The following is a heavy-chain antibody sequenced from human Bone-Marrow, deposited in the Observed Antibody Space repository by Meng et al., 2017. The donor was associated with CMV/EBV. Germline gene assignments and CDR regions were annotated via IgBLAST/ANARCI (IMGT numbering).Heavy chain of an antibody. D-gene: IGHD3-3*01. V-gene: IGHV3-74*01. CDR3: ARVGDFWSGYDAFDI. Sequence: GESLKISCAASGFTFSSYAMSWVRQAPGKGLVWVSRINSDGSSTSYADSVKGRFTISRDNAKNTLYLQMNSLRAEDTAVYYCARVGDFWSGYDAFDIWGQGTMVTVSS. CDR2: INSDGSST. CDR1: GFTFSSYA. J-gene: IGHJ3*02.